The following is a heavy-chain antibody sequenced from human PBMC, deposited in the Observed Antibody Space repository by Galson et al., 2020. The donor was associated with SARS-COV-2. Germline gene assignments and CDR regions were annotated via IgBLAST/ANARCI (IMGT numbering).Heavy chain of an antibody. J-gene: IGHJ4*02. CDR1: GFIFSDSA. V-gene: IGHV3-73*01. CDR3: TTRLAVDETGGDFDY. CDR2: IRSKANSHAT. D-gene: IGHD6-19*01. Sequence: GESLKISCVASGFIFSDSAMHWVRQASGKGLEWVGRIRSKANSHATSYPESVKGRFIIARDDSKNTAYLQLNSLEIADTAVYYCTTRLAVDETGGDFDYWSQGTLVNVSS.